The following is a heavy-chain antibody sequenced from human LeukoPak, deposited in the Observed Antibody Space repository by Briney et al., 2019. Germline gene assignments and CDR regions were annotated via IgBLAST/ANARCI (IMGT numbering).Heavy chain of an antibody. Sequence: PSETLSLTCTVSGYSISSGYYWGWIRQPPGKGLEWIGSIYHSGSTCYNPSLRSRVTISVDTSKNQFSLKLSSVTAADTAVYYCARLHFGGNYGYYYYYMDVWGKGTTVTISS. D-gene: IGHD4-23*01. CDR2: IYHSGST. CDR1: GYSISSGYY. J-gene: IGHJ6*03. V-gene: IGHV4-38-2*02. CDR3: ARLHFGGNYGYYYYYMDV.